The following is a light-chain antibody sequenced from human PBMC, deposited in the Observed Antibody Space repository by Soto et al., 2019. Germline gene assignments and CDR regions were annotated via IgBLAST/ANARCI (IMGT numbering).Light chain of an antibody. CDR2: GAS. V-gene: IGKV3-20*01. Sequence: EIGLTQSPGTLSLSPGERATLSCRASQRVSSSYLAWYQQKPGQAPRLLIYGASSRATGIPDRFSGSGSETDFTITISRLEPEDFEVYFCQRYGSSPPFTFGQGTKVEI. J-gene: IGKJ2*01. CDR3: QRYGSSPPFT. CDR1: QRVSSSY.